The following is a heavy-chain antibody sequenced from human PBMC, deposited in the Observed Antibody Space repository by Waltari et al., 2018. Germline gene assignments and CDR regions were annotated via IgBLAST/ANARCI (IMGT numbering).Heavy chain of an antibody. D-gene: IGHD4-17*01. V-gene: IGHV1-3*01. CDR2: INARNGNT. CDR1: GYTFTSYA. J-gene: IGHJ4*02. CDR3: ARDIDYGGNSEGIGDY. Sequence: QVQLVQSGAEVKKPGASVKVSCKASGYTFTSYAMHWVRQAPGQRLEWMGWINARNGNTKYSQKFQGRVTITRDTSASTAYMELSSLRSEDTAVYYCARDIDYGGNSEGIGDYWGQGTLVTVSS.